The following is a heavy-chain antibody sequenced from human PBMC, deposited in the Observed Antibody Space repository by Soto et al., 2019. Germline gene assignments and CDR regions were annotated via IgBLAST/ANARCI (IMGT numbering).Heavy chain of an antibody. Sequence: SETLSLTCTVSGGSISSSSYYWGWIRQPPGKGLEWIGYIYYSGSTNYNPSLKSRVTISVDTSKNQFSLKLSSVTAADTAVYYCARGANPAGNNWFDPWGQGTLVTVSS. V-gene: IGHV4-61*05. J-gene: IGHJ5*02. CDR3: ARGANPAGNNWFDP. D-gene: IGHD6-19*01. CDR1: GGSISSSSYY. CDR2: IYYSGST.